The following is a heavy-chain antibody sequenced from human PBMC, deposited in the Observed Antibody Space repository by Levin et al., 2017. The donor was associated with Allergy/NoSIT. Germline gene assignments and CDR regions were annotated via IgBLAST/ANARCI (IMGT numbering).Heavy chain of an antibody. CDR1: GFPFSSYT. J-gene: IGHJ4*02. CDR3: ARGGANRFDY. D-gene: IGHD1-14*01. V-gene: IGHV3-7*03. Sequence: GESLKISCEASGFPFSSYTMSWVRQAPGKGLEWVASIHEDEVDKHSVDSVKGRFSISRDNSKRSLILQMDSLRVEDTAMYYCARGGANRFDYWGQGTLVTVSS. CDR2: IHEDEVDK.